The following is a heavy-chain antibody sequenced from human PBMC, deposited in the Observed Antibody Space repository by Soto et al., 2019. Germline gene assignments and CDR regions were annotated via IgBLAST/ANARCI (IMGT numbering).Heavy chain of an antibody. D-gene: IGHD2-15*01. CDR2: INDDGIST. J-gene: IGHJ4*02. V-gene: IGHV3-74*01. CDR3: ARSRYTGTYSGRFLDY. Sequence: PGGSLRLSCAASGFTFSMYWMHWVRQVPGKGPEWVARINDDGISTNDADSVKGRVPISRANAKNTLYLQMISLRAEDTAMYFCARSRYTGTYSGRFLDYWGQGSLVTVSS. CDR1: GFTFSMYW.